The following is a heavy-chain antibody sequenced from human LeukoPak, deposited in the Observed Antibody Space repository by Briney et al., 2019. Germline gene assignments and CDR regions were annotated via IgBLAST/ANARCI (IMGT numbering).Heavy chain of an antibody. CDR1: GYTFTGYY. Sequence: GASVKASCKASGYTFTGYYMHWVRQAPGQGLEWMGRINPNSGGTNYAQKFQGRVTMTRDTSISTAYMELSRLRSDDTAVYYCATNSQWLVGNWFDPWGQGTLVTVSS. V-gene: IGHV1-2*06. CDR3: ATNSQWLVGNWFDP. D-gene: IGHD6-19*01. CDR2: INPNSGGT. J-gene: IGHJ5*02.